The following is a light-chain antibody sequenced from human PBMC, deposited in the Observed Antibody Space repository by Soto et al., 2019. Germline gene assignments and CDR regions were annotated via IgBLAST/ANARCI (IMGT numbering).Light chain of an antibody. CDR2: DAS. CDR1: QRIDRY. CDR3: QQYKDGAWT. V-gene: IGKV1-5*01. J-gene: IGKJ1*01. Sequence: DIQLTQSPSTLSASVGDRVTVPCRASQRIDRYLAWYQQKPGKAPKLLVYDASTLEGGVPSSFSGSGSATEFILTISSLQPDDFATYYCQQYKDGAWTFGQGTRVEIK.